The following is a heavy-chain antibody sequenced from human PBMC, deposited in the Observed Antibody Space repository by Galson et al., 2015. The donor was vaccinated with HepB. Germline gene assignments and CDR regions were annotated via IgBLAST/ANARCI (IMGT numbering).Heavy chain of an antibody. CDR3: ARAEHDVWYYGSGSSNNPDY. J-gene: IGHJ4*02. Sequence: SVKVSCKASGGTFSSYAISWVRQAPGQGLEWMGGIIPIFGTANYAQKFQGRVTITADESTSTAYMELSSLRSEDTAVYYCARAEHDVWYYGSGSSNNPDYWGQGTLVTVSS. CDR1: GGTFSSYA. V-gene: IGHV1-69*13. CDR2: IIPIFGTA. D-gene: IGHD3-10*01.